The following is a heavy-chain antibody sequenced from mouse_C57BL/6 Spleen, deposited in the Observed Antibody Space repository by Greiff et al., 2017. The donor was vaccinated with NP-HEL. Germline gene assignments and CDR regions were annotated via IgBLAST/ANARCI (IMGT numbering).Heavy chain of an antibody. V-gene: IGHV5-17*01. Sequence: DVQLVESGGGLVKPGGSLKLSCAASGFTFSDYGMHWVRQAPEKGLEWVAYISSGSSTIYYADTVKGRFTIARDNAKNTLFLQMTSLRSEDTAMYYCAKITKDAMDYWGQGTSVTVSS. CDR2: ISSGSSTI. D-gene: IGHD1-1*01. CDR1: GFTFSDYG. CDR3: AKITKDAMDY. J-gene: IGHJ4*01.